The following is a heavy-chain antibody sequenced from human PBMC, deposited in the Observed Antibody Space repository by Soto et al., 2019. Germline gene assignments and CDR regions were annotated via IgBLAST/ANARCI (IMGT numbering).Heavy chain of an antibody. D-gene: IGHD2-2*01. CDR2: IRSKAYGETT. V-gene: IGHV3-49*03. CDR3: TRYTYTSRYSYFGMDV. Sequence: PGGSLRLSWTCFGFTFGDYAISWSRQAPGKGLEWVGVIRSKAYGETTDYGASVKGRFTILRDDSKSIAYLQLNSLQSEDTGVYYCTRYTYTSRYSYFGMDVWGHGTAVTVSS. J-gene: IGHJ6*02. CDR1: GFTFGDYA.